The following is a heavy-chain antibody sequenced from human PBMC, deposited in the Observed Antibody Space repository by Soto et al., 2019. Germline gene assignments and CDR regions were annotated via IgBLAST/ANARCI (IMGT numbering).Heavy chain of an antibody. Sequence: QVQLVQSGGEVKKPGASVKVSCQASGYTFSDYAISWVRQDPGQGLEWMGWISASTRNTDQAQNFQGRVIMTLDTSTNTAYMELRSLRSDDTAVYYCVRCYCSVGSCYACWHFDLWGRGTLVTVSS. CDR2: ISASTRNT. J-gene: IGHJ2*01. CDR3: VRCYCSVGSCYACWHFDL. V-gene: IGHV1-18*01. D-gene: IGHD2-15*01. CDR1: GYTFSDYA.